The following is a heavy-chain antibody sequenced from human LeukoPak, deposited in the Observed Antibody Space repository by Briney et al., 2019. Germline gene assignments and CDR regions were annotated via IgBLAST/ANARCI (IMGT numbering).Heavy chain of an antibody. CDR1: GYTFTSYG. D-gene: IGHD3-22*01. CDR3: ARKLYDSSRYGQTYYFDY. Sequence: ASVKVSCKASGYTFTSYGISWVRQTPGQGLEWMGWISPYNGTTNYAQKLQGRVTMTTDTSTSTAYMDLRSLRSDDTAVYYCARKLYDSSRYGQTYYFDYWGQGTLVTVSS. CDR2: ISPYNGTT. J-gene: IGHJ4*02. V-gene: IGHV1-18*01.